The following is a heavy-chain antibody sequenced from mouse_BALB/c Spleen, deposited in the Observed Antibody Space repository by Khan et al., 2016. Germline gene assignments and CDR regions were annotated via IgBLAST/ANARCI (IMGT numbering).Heavy chain of an antibody. Sequence: VQLQQPGVELVKPGASVKLSCTASGFNIKDTYMHWVKQRPEQGLEWIGRIDPANGNTKYDPKFQGKATITADTSSNTAYLQLSSLTSEDTAVYYCAYGNYETYWGQGTLVTVSA. CDR2: IDPANGNT. CDR1: GFNIKDTY. J-gene: IGHJ3*01. V-gene: IGHV14-3*02. D-gene: IGHD2-1*01. CDR3: AYGNYETY.